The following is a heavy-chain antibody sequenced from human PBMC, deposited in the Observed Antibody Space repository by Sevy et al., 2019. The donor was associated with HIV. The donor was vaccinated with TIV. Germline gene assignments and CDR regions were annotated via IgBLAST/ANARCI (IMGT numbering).Heavy chain of an antibody. V-gene: IGHV3-23*01. CDR2: ISGSGGST. Sequence: GGSLRLSCAASGFTFSSYAMSWVRQAPGKGLEWVSAISGSGGSTYYADSVKGRFTISRDKSKNTLYLQMNSLRAEDTAVYYCAKKREYYDFWSGYYGMDVWGQGTTVTVSS. CDR1: GFTFSSYA. J-gene: IGHJ6*02. D-gene: IGHD3-3*01. CDR3: AKKREYYDFWSGYYGMDV.